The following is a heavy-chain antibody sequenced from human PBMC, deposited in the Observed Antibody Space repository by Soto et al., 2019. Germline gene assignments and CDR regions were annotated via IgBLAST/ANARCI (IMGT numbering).Heavy chain of an antibody. CDR3: ARGSGIVALPSELEDVNYDF. CDR2: ISESGST. J-gene: IGHJ4*02. CDR1: GQSFSGHS. V-gene: IGHV4-34*01. D-gene: IGHD1-1*01. Sequence: QVQLQQWGAGLVKPSETLSLSCAVYGQSFSGHSWAWIRQPPGKGLEWIGEISESGSTYYNPSLKSRVTISTDTSKNQFSLKLSSVTAADTAAYFCARGSGIVALPSELEDVNYDFWGQGTLVNVSS.